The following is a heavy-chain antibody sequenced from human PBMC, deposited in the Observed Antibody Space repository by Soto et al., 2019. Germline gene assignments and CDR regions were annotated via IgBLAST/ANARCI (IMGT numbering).Heavy chain of an antibody. Sequence: EVQLVESGGGLVQPGGSLRLSCAASGFTFSNYWMSWVRQAPGKGLEWVANIRPDGSERNYVDSVKGRFTISRDNAKNSQFLQMNSLRADDTAIYYCARAGWLQFYWYFDLWGRGTLVTVSS. V-gene: IGHV3-7*05. CDR1: GFTFSNYW. D-gene: IGHD5-12*01. CDR3: ARAGWLQFYWYFDL. J-gene: IGHJ2*01. CDR2: IRPDGSER.